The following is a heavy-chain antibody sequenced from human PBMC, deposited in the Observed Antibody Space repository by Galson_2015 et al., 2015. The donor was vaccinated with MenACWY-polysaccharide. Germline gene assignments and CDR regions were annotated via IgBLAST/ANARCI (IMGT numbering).Heavy chain of an antibody. J-gene: IGHJ4*02. V-gene: IGHV3-30-3*01. CDR2: ISYDGSNK. D-gene: IGHD3-10*01. Sequence: SLRLSCAGSGFTFNTFAMNWVRQAPGKGLEWVALISYDGSNKYHADSVKGRFTISRNNSKNTVYLQMDSLSPEDTALYYCARGVRSFARSDYWGQGAQVTVSS. CDR3: ARGVRSFARSDY. CDR1: GFTFNTFA.